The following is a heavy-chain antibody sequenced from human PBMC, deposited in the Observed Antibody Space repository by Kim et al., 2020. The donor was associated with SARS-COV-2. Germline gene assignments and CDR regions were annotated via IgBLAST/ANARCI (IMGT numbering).Heavy chain of an antibody. D-gene: IGHD6-19*01. J-gene: IGHJ6*02. Sequence: GGSLRLSCAASGFTFDDYAMHWVRQAPGKGLEWVSGISWNSGSIGYADSVKGRFTISRDNAKNSLYLQMNSLRAEDTALYYCAKDTGCPPIAVAGTTPYYYYYGMDVWGQGTTVTVSS. CDR3: AKDTGCPPIAVAGTTPYYYYYGMDV. CDR2: ISWNSGSI. V-gene: IGHV3-9*01. CDR1: GFTFDDYA.